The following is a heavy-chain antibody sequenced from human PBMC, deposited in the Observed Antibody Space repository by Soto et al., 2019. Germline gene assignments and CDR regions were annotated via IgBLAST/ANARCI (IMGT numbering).Heavy chain of an antibody. CDR2: IRPGGDST. V-gene: IGHV3-23*01. Sequence: PGGSLRLSCAASGFRFRTRAMSWVRQAPGKGREWVASIRPGGDSTYYADSVKGRFAVSRDNSNVTLYLQMDSLRVEDTAIYYCTTHEEGAPWAGGFDSWGQGTLVTVSS. D-gene: IGHD1-26*01. CDR3: TTHEEGAPWAGGFDS. CDR1: GFRFRTRA. J-gene: IGHJ5*01.